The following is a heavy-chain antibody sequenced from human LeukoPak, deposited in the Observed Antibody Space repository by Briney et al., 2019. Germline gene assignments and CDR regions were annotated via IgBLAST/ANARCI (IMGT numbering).Heavy chain of an antibody. CDR2: IYYSGST. D-gene: IGHD4-17*01. V-gene: IGHV4-59*08. J-gene: IGHJ4*02. CDR1: GGSISSYY. Sequence: SETLSLTCTVSGGSISSYYWSWIRQPPGKGLEWTGYIYYSGSTNYNPSLRSRVTISVDTSKNQFSLKLSSVTAADTAVYYCARGGNYGDYDGYFDYWGQGTLVTVSS. CDR3: ARGGNYGDYDGYFDY.